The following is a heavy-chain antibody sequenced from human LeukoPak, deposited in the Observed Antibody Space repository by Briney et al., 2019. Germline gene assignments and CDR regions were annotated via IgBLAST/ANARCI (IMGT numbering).Heavy chain of an antibody. CDR3: AKGGSGGSGSPPLFLYFDY. V-gene: IGHV3-23*01. CDR1: GFTFSSYA. CDR2: ISGSGGST. Sequence: PGGSLRLSCAASGFTFSSYAMSWVRQAPGKGLEWVSAISGSGGSTYYADSVKGRSTISRDNSKNTLYLQMNSLRGEDTALYYCAKGGSGGSGSPPLFLYFDYWGQGTLVTVSS. D-gene: IGHD3-10*01. J-gene: IGHJ4*02.